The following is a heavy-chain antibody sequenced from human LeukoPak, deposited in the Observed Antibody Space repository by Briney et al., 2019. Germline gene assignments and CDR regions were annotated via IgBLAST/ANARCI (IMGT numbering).Heavy chain of an antibody. J-gene: IGHJ4*02. D-gene: IGHD3-22*01. CDR2: IYYSGTT. CDR1: GDSISSGDFY. V-gene: IGHV4-30-4*01. CDR3: ARSNYYDSSGYYPD. Sequence: SETLSLTCTVSGDSISSGDFYWSWIRQPPGKGLEWIGYIYYSGTTYYNPSLKSRVTISVDKSKNHFSLKLSSVTAADTAVYYCARSNYYDSSGYYPDWGQGTLVIVSS.